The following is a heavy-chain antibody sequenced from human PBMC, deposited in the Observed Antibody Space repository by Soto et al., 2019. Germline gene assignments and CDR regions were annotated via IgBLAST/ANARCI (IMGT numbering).Heavy chain of an antibody. V-gene: IGHV3-30*18. D-gene: IGHD6-13*01. CDR3: AKDIAAASYYYYGMDV. CDR1: GSTFSSYG. Sequence: GGSLRLSCAASGSTFSSYGMHWVRQAPGKGLEWVAVISYDGSNKYYADSVKGRFTISRDNSKNTLYLQMNSLRAEDTAVYYCAKDIAAASYYYYGMDVWGQGTTVTVSS. J-gene: IGHJ6*02. CDR2: ISYDGSNK.